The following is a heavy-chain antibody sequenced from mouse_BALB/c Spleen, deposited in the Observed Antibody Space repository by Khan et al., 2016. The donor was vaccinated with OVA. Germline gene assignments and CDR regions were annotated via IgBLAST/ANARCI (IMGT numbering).Heavy chain of an antibody. CDR2: INPSNGYT. Sequence: VQLQQSGAELARPWASVTMSCKASGYTFTSYTIHWIKQRPGQGLEWLGYINPSNGYTNYNQKFKDKATLTADKSSTTAYMQLSILTSDPSTFYACESDGAYEGNDGWFAYWGQGTLVTVSA. D-gene: IGHD2-12*01. CDR3: ESDGAYEGNDGWFAY. V-gene: IGHV1-4*01. J-gene: IGHJ3*01. CDR1: GYTFTSYT.